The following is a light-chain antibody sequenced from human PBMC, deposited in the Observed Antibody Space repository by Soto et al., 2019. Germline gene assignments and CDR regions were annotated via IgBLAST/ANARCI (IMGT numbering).Light chain of an antibody. CDR1: QSVNSN. V-gene: IGKV3-15*01. CDR2: GAS. J-gene: IGKJ1*01. Sequence: ETVMTQSPATLSVSPGERATLSCRASQSVNSNLAWYQQKLGQAPRVLIYGASTRATGIPARFSGSGSGTEFILTLSSLQSEDFAVYYCQEYNTWSWTFGQGTKVEIK. CDR3: QEYNTWSWT.